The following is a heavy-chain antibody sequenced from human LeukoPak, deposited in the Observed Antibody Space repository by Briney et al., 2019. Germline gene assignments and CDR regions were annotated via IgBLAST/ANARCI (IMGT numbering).Heavy chain of an antibody. CDR3: ARDLMVRGVISI. J-gene: IGHJ4*02. CDR1: GGTFSSYG. Sequence: GASVKVSCTASGGTFSSYGISWVRQAPGQGLEWMGGIIPIFGTPNYAQKFQGRVTITADESTSTAYMELSSLRSEDTAVYYCARDLMVRGVISIWGQGTLVTVSS. D-gene: IGHD3-10*01. V-gene: IGHV1-69*13. CDR2: IIPIFGTP.